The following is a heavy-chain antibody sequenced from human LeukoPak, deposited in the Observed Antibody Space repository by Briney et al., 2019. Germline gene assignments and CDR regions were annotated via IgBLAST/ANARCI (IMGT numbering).Heavy chain of an antibody. CDR1: GFTFSSNW. CDR3: ARDRGYCSGGSCYNYYGMDV. CDR2: INNDGSST. D-gene: IGHD2-15*01. V-gene: IGHV3-74*01. Sequence: PGGSLRLSCAASGFTFSSNWMHWVRQAPGKGLVWVSRINNDGSSTSYADSVKGRFTISRDNAKNTLHLQMNSLRAEDMAVYYCARDRGYCSGGSCYNYYGMDVWGQGTTVTVSS. J-gene: IGHJ6*02.